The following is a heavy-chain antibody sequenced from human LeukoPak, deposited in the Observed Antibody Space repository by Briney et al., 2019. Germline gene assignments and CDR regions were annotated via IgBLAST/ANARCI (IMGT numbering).Heavy chain of an antibody. V-gene: IGHV3-30*02. D-gene: IGHD6-6*01. CDR2: IRHDETNS. J-gene: IGHJ4*02. CDR3: AKEYTPSSPLGELAS. CDR1: GFNLNSYA. Sequence: PGGSLRLSCAVSGFNLNSYAMHWVRQAPGKGLEWVAVIRHDETNSFYAGSVQGRFTISRDTSKKLLYLQMNSLRVEDTAVYYCAKEYTPSSPLGELASWGQGTLVTVSS.